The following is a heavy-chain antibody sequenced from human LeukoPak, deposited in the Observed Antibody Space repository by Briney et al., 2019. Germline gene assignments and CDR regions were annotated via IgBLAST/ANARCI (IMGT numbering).Heavy chain of an antibody. J-gene: IGHJ6*03. CDR1: GFTFSTSA. CDR3: AKPLTGTIPYINV. Sequence: GGSLRLSCAASGFTFSTSAVNWVRQSPGKGLEWVSSFLGCAGDSTYYAGSVQGRFPLSRDNSKNTLYLHVSSRRAEDTAVYYCAKPLTGTIPYINVWGKGTMVAVSS. D-gene: IGHD1-7*01. V-gene: IGHV3-23*01. CDR2: FLGCAGDST.